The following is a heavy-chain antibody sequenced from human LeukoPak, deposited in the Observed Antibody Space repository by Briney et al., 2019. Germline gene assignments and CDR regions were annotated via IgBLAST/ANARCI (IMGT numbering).Heavy chain of an antibody. CDR3: AAENLDTAMVRIPY. V-gene: IGHV4-38-2*01. CDR2: MHHSGST. CDR1: GYSISSGYY. J-gene: IGHJ4*02. D-gene: IGHD5-18*01. Sequence: SETLSLTCAVSGYSISSGYYWGWMRQPPGKGLEWIGSMHHSGSTFYNPSLKSRVTISVDTSKNQFSLKLSSVTAADTAMYFCAAENLDTAMVRIPYWGQGTLVTVSS.